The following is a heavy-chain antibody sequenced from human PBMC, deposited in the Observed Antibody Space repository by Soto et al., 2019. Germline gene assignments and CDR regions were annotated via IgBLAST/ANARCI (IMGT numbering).Heavy chain of an antibody. CDR3: AKLRGDYTVFDY. V-gene: IGHV3-73*01. CDR2: IRSKANSYAT. D-gene: IGHD4-17*01. Sequence: GGSLRLSCAASGFTFGGSAMHWVRQASGKGLEWVGRIRSKANSYATAYAASVKGRFTISRDDSKNTAYLQMNSLKTEDTAVYYCAKLRGDYTVFDYWGQGARVTVSS. J-gene: IGHJ4*02. CDR1: GFTFGGSA.